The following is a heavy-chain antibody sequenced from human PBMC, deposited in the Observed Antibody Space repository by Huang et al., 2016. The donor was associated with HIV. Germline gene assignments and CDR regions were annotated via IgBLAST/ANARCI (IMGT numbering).Heavy chain of an antibody. Sequence: QVQLQESGPGLVKPSETLSLTCTVSGGSISSHYWSWIRQPPGKGLEWIGIINYSGSTNYSPSLRRRVAISVDTFKNQFSLKLSSLTAADTAVYYCARLRGSPFDYWGQGTLVTVSS. CDR3: ARLRGSPFDY. J-gene: IGHJ4*02. V-gene: IGHV4-59*11. D-gene: IGHD3-10*01. CDR2: INYSGST. CDR1: GGSISSHY.